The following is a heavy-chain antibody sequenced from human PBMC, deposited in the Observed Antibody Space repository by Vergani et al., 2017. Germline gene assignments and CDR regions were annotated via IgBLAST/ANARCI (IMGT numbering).Heavy chain of an antibody. V-gene: IGHV4-59*08. CDR2: IYYSGST. J-gene: IGHJ4*02. D-gene: IGHD6-13*01. CDR1: GGSISSYY. CDR3: ARVAAAGTIDY. Sequence: QVQLQESGPGLVKPSETLSLTCTVSGGSISSYYWSWIRQPPGKGLEWIGYIYYSGSTNYNPSLKSRVTISVDTSKNQFSLKRSSVTAADTAVYYCARVAAAGTIDYWGQGTLVTVSS.